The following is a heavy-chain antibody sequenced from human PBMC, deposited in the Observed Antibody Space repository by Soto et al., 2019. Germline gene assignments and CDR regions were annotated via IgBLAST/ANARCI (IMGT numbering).Heavy chain of an antibody. CDR3: ASGVQGYYYYGMDV. V-gene: IGHV3-66*01. CDR1: GFTVSSNS. D-gene: IGHD3-10*02. CDR2: IYSGGST. J-gene: IGHJ6*02. Sequence: EVQLVESGGGLVQPGGSLRLSCAASGFTVSSNSMSWVRQAPGKGLEWVSVIYSGGSTYYADSVKGRFTISRDNSKNTLYLQMNSLRAEDTAVYYCASGVQGYYYYGMDVWGQGTTVTVSS.